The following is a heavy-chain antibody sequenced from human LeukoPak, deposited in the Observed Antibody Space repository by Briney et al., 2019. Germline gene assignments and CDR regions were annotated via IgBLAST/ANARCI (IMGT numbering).Heavy chain of an antibody. D-gene: IGHD3-10*01. CDR2: IYSGDNT. CDR1: GFTVSSNY. J-gene: IGHJ6*03. V-gene: IGHV3-53*01. CDR3: ARHGSITMIRGRLRYYYMDV. Sequence: GRSLRLSWAASGFTVSSNYMRWGRHAPGEGRGCGSVIYSGDNTYYADSVNGRFPISRDNSKNKLYLQMNSLRAEATAVYYCARHGSITMIRGRLRYYYMDVWGKGTTVTISS.